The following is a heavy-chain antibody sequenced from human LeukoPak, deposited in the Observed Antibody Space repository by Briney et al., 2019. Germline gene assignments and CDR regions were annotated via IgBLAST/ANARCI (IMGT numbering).Heavy chain of an antibody. CDR2: ISSSGSTI. V-gene: IGHV3-48*03. D-gene: IGHD3-22*01. CDR3: ARGPHSSGYYGHYFDY. Sequence: PGGSLRLSCAASGFTFNIYEMSWVRQAPGKGLEWVSYISSSGSTIYYADSVKGRFTISRDNAKNSLYLQMNSLRAEDTAVYYCARGPHSSGYYGHYFDYWGQGTLVTVSS. CDR1: GFTFNIYE. J-gene: IGHJ4*02.